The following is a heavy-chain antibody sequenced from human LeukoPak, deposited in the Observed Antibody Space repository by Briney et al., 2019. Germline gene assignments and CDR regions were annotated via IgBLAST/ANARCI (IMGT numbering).Heavy chain of an antibody. CDR1: GGSISSYY. J-gene: IGHJ4*02. V-gene: IGHV4-59*01. CDR3: ARVGCSGGSCYYFDY. D-gene: IGHD2-15*01. Sequence: SETLSLTCAVSGGSISSYYWSWIRQPPGKGLEWIGYIYYSGSTNYNPSLKSRVTISVDTSKNQFSLKLSSVTAADTAVYYCARVGCSGGSCYYFDYWGQGTLVTVSS. CDR2: IYYSGST.